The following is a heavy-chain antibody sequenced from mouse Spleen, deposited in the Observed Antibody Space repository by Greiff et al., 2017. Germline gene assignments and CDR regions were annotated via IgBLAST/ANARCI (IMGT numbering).Heavy chain of an antibody. J-gene: IGHJ4*01. CDR1: GFTFSSYA. D-gene: IGHD1-2*01. CDR3: ARQHYYGAMDY. V-gene: IGHV5-9-3*01. Sequence: EVQLVESGGGLVKLGGSLKLSCAASGFTFSSYAMSWVRQTPEKRLEWVATISSGGGNTYYPDSVKGRFTISRDNAKNTLYLQMSSLKSEDTAMYYCARQHYYGAMDYWGQGTSVTVSS. CDR2: ISSGGGNT.